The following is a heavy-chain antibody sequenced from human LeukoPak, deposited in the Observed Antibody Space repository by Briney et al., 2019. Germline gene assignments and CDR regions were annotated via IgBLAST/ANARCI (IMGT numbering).Heavy chain of an antibody. D-gene: IGHD3-3*01. CDR1: GCSISSYY. J-gene: IGHJ5*02. Sequence: PSETLSLTCTVSGCSISSYYWRWIRQPPGKGLEWIGYIYYSGSTNYNPSLKSRVTISVDTSKNQFSLKLSSVTAADTAVYYCARGGVPSYDFWSAASWFDPWGQGTLVTVSS. CDR2: IYYSGST. CDR3: ARGGVPSYDFWSAASWFDP. V-gene: IGHV4-59*01.